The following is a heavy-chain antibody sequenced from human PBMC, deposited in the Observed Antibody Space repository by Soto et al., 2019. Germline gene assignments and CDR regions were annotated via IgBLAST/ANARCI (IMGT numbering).Heavy chain of an antibody. V-gene: IGHV3-21*04. CDR2: ISRFSDRT. J-gene: IGHJ4*02. CDR3: AKSGLKTYSSSWYLIDYFDY. Sequence: GGSLRLSCSASGFNFNSYTMNWVRQAPGKGLEWVSSISRFSDRTYYADSVKGRFAIFRANAENSVYLQVNSLRAEDTAVYYCAKSGLKTYSSSWYLIDYFDYWGQGTLVTVSS. D-gene: IGHD6-13*01. CDR1: GFNFNSYT.